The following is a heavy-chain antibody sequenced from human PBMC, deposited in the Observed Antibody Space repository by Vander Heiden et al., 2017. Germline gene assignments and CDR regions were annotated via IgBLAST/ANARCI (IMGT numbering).Heavy chain of an antibody. CDR1: GDSISSRNYY. CDR3: ARHPLYGDPAWFDS. CDR2: ISYSETT. Sequence: QLQLQESGPGLVKPSETLSLTCTVSGDSISSRNYYWGWIRHPPGKGLEWIASISYSETTYDNPSLKSRVTISVDTSKNQFALKLRSVTAADTALYYCARHPLYGDPAWFDSWGQGTLVTVSS. D-gene: IGHD4-17*01. J-gene: IGHJ5*01. V-gene: IGHV4-39*01.